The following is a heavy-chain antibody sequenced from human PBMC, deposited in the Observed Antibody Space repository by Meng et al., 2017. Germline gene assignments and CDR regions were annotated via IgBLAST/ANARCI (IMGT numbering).Heavy chain of an antibody. CDR2: IFSNDEK. D-gene: IGHD5-18*01. CDR1: GFSLSNARLG. Sequence: SGPTLVKPTQTLTLTCTVSGFSLSNARLGVSWIRQPPGKALEWLAHIFSNDEKSYSTSLKSRLTISKDTSKSQVVLTMTNMDPVDTATYYCARVDTAMKPDYWGQGTLVTVSS. CDR3: ARVDTAMKPDY. V-gene: IGHV2-26*01. J-gene: IGHJ4*02.